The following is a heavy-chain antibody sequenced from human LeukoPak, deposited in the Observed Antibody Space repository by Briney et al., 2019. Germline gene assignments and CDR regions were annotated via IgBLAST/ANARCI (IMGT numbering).Heavy chain of an antibody. CDR1: GFTFSSYA. J-gene: IGHJ4*02. D-gene: IGHD4-17*01. CDR3: AREPYGDYFDY. V-gene: IGHV3-7*03. CDR2: IKQDGSEK. Sequence: GGSLRLSCAASGFTFSSYAMTWVRQAPGKGLEWVANIKQDGSEKYYGDSVKGRFTISRDNAKNSLYLQMNSLRAEDTAVYYCAREPYGDYFDYWGQGTLVIVSS.